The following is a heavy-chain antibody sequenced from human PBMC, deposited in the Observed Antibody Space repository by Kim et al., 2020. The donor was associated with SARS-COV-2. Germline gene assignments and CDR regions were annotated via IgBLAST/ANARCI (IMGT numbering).Heavy chain of an antibody. Sequence: GGSLRLSCAASGFTFDDYAMHWVRQAPGKGLEWVSGISWNSGSIGYADSVRGRLTISRDNAKNSLYLQMKSLRAEDTAWNYCEKDSGAGYRRSWAHFDY. V-gene: IGHV3-9*01. CDR1: GFTFDDYA. J-gene: IGHJ4*01. D-gene: IGHD6-13*01. CDR3: EKDSGAGYRRSWAHFDY. CDR2: ISWNSGSI.